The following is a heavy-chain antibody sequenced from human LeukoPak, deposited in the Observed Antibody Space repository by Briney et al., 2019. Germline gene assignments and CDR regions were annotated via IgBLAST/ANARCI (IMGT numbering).Heavy chain of an antibody. CDR2: IWYDGSNK. J-gene: IGHJ4*02. CDR3: ASGSGQWLALGY. V-gene: IGHV3-33*08. Sequence: QPGGSLKLSCAASGFTFSGSAMHWVRQAPGKGLEWVAVIWYDGSNKYYADSVKGRFTISRDNSKNTLYLQMNSLRAEDTAVYYCASGSGQWLALGYWGQGTLVTVSS. D-gene: IGHD6-19*01. CDR1: GFTFSGSA.